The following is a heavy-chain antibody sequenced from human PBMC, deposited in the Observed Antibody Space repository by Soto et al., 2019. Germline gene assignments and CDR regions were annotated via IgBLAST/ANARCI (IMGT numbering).Heavy chain of an antibody. J-gene: IGHJ4*02. Sequence: GVSLRLSCEASGFTFSGYGMHWVRQAPGKGLEWVAVISYYGTNEYYEDSVKGRFTISRDNSKNTLYLQMNSLRIEDTAVYFCAKDDKSGSYSLEYWGKGSQVTVS. CDR3: AKDDKSGSYSLEY. D-gene: IGHD1-26*01. CDR2: ISYYGTNE. CDR1: GFTFSGYG. V-gene: IGHV3-30*18.